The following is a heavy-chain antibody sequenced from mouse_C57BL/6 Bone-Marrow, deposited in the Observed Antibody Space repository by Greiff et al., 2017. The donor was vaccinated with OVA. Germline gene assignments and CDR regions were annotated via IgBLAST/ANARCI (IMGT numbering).Heavy chain of an antibody. Sequence: QVQLQQSGAELMKPGASVKLSCKATGYTFTGYWIEWVKQRPGHGLEWIGEILPGSGSTNYNEKFKGKATFTADTSSNTAYMQLSSLTTEDSAIYYCARRGTTVVAKTGPAWFAYWGQGTLVTVSA. D-gene: IGHD1-1*01. V-gene: IGHV1-9*01. CDR3: ARRGTTVVAKTGPAWFAY. CDR2: ILPGSGST. J-gene: IGHJ3*01. CDR1: GYTFTGYW.